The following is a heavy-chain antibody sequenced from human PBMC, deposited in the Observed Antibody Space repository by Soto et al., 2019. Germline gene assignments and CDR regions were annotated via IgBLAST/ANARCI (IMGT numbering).Heavy chain of an antibody. J-gene: IGHJ4*02. Sequence: PWETLSLTCTVSGGSISSGDYYWSWIRQPPGKGLEWIGYIYYSGSTYYNPSLKSRVTISVDTSKNQFSLKLSSVTAADTAVYYCARDYDSSGLFDYWGQGTLVTVSS. V-gene: IGHV4-30-4*01. D-gene: IGHD3-22*01. CDR3: ARDYDSSGLFDY. CDR1: GGSISSGDYY. CDR2: IYYSGST.